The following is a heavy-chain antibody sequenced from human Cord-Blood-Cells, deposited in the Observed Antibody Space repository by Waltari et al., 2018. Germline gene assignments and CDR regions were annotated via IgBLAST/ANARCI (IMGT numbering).Heavy chain of an antibody. CDR1: GGSISSHY. J-gene: IGHJ3*02. CDR2: ISYSGST. V-gene: IGHV4-59*11. CDR3: ARDRGTGRAFDI. D-gene: IGHD3-10*01. Sequence: QVQLQESGPGLVKPSETLSLTCTVSGGSISSHYWSWIRQPPGKGLEWIGYISYSGSTNNTPALKSRVTISVDTSKNQFSLKLSSVTAADTAVYYCARDRGTGRAFDIWGQGTMVTVSS.